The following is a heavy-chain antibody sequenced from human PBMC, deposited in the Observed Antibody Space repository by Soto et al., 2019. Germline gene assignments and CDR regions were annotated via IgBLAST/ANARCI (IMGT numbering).Heavy chain of an antibody. CDR3: DWGGSLAA. V-gene: IGHV3-23*01. Sequence: GGSLRLSCAASGFSFSTYAMSWVRQPPGKGPEGVSVIGIGGDANYADSVRGRFTISRDNSKNTLYLQMSSLRADDMAVYHCDWGGSLAAWGRGTLVTVSS. CDR1: GFSFSTYA. J-gene: IGHJ5*02. CDR2: IGIGGDA. D-gene: IGHD3-16*01.